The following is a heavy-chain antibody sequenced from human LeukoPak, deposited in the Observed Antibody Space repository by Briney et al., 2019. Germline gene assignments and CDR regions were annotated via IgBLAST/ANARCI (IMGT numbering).Heavy chain of an antibody. Sequence: SETLSLTCTVSGGSISSGSYYWSWIRQPAGKGLEWIGRIYTSGSTNYNPSLKSRVTISVDTSKNEFSLKVRSVTAADTAMYYCARQAVVGATRWFDSWGQGTLVTVSS. D-gene: IGHD1-26*01. CDR1: GGSISSGSYY. J-gene: IGHJ5*01. CDR3: ARQAVVGATRWFDS. CDR2: IYTSGST. V-gene: IGHV4-61*02.